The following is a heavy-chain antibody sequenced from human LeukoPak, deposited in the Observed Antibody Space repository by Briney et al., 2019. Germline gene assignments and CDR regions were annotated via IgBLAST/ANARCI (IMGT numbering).Heavy chain of an antibody. CDR2: IYYSGST. J-gene: IGHJ4*02. CDR1: GGSISSYY. Sequence: SETLSLTCTVSGGSISSYYWNWIRQPPGKGLEWIGYIYYSGSTYYNPSLKSRVTISVDTSKNQFSLKLSSVTAADTAVYYCARDTYPSVIRSSSGRYFDYWGQGTLVTVSS. V-gene: IGHV4-59*12. CDR3: ARDTYPSVIRSSSGRYFDY. D-gene: IGHD3-22*01.